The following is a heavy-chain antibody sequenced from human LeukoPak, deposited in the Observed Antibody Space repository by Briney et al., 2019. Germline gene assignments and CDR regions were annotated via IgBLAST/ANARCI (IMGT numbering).Heavy chain of an antibody. Sequence: PSETLSLTCTVSGGSISNYYWSWIRQPPGRGLEWTGYIYYTGSTNYNPSLKSRVTISVDTSKNQFSLKLSSVTAADTAVYYCARVRSGWYPFDYWGQGTLVTVSS. CDR3: ARVRSGWYPFDY. CDR1: GGSISNYY. J-gene: IGHJ4*02. D-gene: IGHD6-19*01. V-gene: IGHV4-59*01. CDR2: IYYTGST.